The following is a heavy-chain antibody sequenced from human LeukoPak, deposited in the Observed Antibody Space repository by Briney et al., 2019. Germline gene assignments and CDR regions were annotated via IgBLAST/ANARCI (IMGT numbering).Heavy chain of an antibody. CDR3: ARFPPRSGYIDSKNAFDI. D-gene: IGHD3-22*01. CDR2: IYPGDSDT. Sequence: GESLKISCKGSGYSFTSYWIGWVRQMPGKGLEWMGIIYPGDSDTRYSPSFQGQVTISADKSISTAYLQWSSLKASDTAMYYCARFPPRSGYIDSKNAFDIWGQGTMVTVSS. CDR1: GYSFTSYW. J-gene: IGHJ3*02. V-gene: IGHV5-51*01.